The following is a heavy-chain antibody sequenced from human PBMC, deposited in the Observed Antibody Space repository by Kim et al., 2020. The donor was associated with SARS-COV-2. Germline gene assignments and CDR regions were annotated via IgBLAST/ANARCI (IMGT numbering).Heavy chain of an antibody. CDR2: IYYSGST. J-gene: IGHJ4*02. V-gene: IGHV4-39*01. D-gene: IGHD1-26*01. CDR3: ARHSQAKEQIDY. Sequence: SETLSLTCTVSGGSISSSSYYWGWIRQPPGKGLEWIGSIYYSGSTYYNPSLKSRVTISVDTSKNQFSLKLSSVTAADTAVYYCARHSQAKEQIDYWGQGTLVTVSS. CDR1: GGSISSSSYY.